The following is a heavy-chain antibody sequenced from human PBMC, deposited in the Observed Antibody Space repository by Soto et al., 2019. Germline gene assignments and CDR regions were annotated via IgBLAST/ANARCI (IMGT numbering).Heavy chain of an antibody. D-gene: IGHD2-21*01. CDR2: VNHRGSA. Sequence: YWSWIRQPPGKGLEWIGGVNHRGSANYNPSLESRVTMSVDTSKNQFSLKLTSVTAADSAVYYCARDAFCGSGTCRVGHWFDPWGQGTLVTVSS. CDR1: Y. CDR3: ARDAFCGSGTCRVGHWFDP. J-gene: IGHJ5*02. V-gene: IGHV4-34*01.